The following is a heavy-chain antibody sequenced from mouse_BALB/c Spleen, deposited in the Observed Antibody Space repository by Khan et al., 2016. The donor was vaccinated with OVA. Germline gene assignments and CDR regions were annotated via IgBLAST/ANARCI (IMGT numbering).Heavy chain of an antibody. V-gene: IGHV2-3*01. Sequence: VQLQESGPGLVAPSQSLYITCTVSGFSLTSYGVSWVRQPPGKGLEWLGVIWGDGNTNFHSAIRSRLSISKDNSKSQVFLKLNSLQTDDTATYYCAKDRGYYAVDYWGQGTSVTVSS. CDR2: IWGDGNT. J-gene: IGHJ4*01. CDR1: GFSLTSYG. CDR3: AKDRGYYAVDY.